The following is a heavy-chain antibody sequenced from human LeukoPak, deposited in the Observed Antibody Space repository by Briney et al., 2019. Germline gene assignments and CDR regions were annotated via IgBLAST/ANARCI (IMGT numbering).Heavy chain of an antibody. V-gene: IGHV3-23*01. D-gene: IGHD5-12*01. CDR2: ISGRGGST. Sequence: PGGSLRLSCATSGFTSSSYAMSCVRQAPGKGPDWVSAISGRGGSTYYADSVKGRFTISRGNSKNRLYLQMDSLRAEDTAIYYCAKVQFPSSGHVDYFDSWGHGILVTVSS. J-gene: IGHJ4*01. CDR1: GFTSSSYA. CDR3: AKVQFPSSGHVDYFDS.